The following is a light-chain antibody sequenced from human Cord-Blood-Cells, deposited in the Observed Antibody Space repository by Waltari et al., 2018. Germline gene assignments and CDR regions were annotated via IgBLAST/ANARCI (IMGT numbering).Light chain of an antibody. Sequence: AIRMTQSPSSLSASTGDRVTITCRASQGISSYLAWYQQKPGKAPKLLIYAASTLQSGVPSRFSGIGAGTDFTLTISCLQSEDFATYYCQQYYSYPPTFGPGTKVDIK. V-gene: IGKV1-8*01. J-gene: IGKJ3*01. CDR1: QGISSY. CDR2: AAS. CDR3: QQYYSYPPT.